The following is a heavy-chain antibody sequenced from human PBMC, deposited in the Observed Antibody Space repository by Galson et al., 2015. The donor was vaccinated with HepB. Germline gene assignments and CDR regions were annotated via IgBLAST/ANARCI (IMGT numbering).Heavy chain of an antibody. J-gene: IGHJ3*02. CDR1: GFTFSSYS. CDR2: ISSSSSYI. V-gene: IGHV3-21*01. D-gene: IGHD4-17*01. Sequence: LRLSCAASGFTFSSYSMNWVRQAPGKGLEWVSYISSSSSYIYYADSVKGRFTISRDNAKNSLYLQMNSLRAEDTAVYYCARDRDYGDDYVGPGDAFDIWGQGTMVIVSS. CDR3: ARDRDYGDDYVGPGDAFDI.